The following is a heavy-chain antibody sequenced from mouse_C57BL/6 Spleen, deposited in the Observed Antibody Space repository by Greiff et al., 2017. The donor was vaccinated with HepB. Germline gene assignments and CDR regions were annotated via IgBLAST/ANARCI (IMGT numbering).Heavy chain of an antibody. CDR2: IDPEDGET. V-gene: IGHV14-2*01. CDR1: GFNIKDYY. J-gene: IGHJ4*01. Sequence: EVKLQESGAELVKPGASVKLSCTASGFNIKDYYMHWVKQRTEQGLEWIGRIDPEDGETKYAPKFQGKATITADTSSNTAYLQLSSLTSEDTAVYYCARSLLYDGYYDYAMDYWGQRTSVTVSS. CDR3: ARSLLYDGYYDYAMDY. D-gene: IGHD2-3*01.